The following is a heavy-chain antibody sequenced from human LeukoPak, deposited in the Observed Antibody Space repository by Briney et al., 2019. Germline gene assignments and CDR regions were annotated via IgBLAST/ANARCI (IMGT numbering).Heavy chain of an antibody. V-gene: IGHV4-59*01. CDR3: AREGSSSDNWFDP. D-gene: IGHD6-19*01. Sequence: SETLSLTCTVSGGSISNYYWSWLRQPPGKGLEWIGYIYYSGSTNYNPSLKSRVTISLDTSNNQFSLQLTSVTAADTAVYYCAREGSSSDNWFDPWGQGTLVTVSS. CDR2: IYYSGST. J-gene: IGHJ5*02. CDR1: GGSISNYY.